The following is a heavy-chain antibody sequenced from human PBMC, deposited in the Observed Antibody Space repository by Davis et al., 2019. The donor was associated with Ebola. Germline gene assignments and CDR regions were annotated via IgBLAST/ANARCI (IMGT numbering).Heavy chain of an antibody. Sequence: AASVKVSCKASGYSFANYGITWVRQAPGQGLEWMGWFTPYNGNAEYAQRFQDSVTMTTDTATNTAYMELRSLRSDDTAVYYCARDNTMIIVLPRYWGQGTLVTVSS. D-gene: IGHD3-22*01. CDR3: ARDNTMIIVLPRY. V-gene: IGHV1-18*04. J-gene: IGHJ4*02. CDR1: GYSFANYG. CDR2: FTPYNGNA.